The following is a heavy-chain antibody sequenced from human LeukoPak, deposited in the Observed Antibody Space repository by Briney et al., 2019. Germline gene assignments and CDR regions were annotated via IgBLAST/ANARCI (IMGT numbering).Heavy chain of an antibody. J-gene: IGHJ4*02. V-gene: IGHV4-38-2*01. CDR3: ARTQSSGIVGATTQFDY. Sequence: SETLSLTCAVSGYSISSGYYWGWIRQPPGKGLEWTGSIYHSGYPYYNPSLKSRVTMSVDTSKNLFSLELTSVTAADTAVYYCARTQSSGIVGATTQFDYWGQGTLVTVSS. CDR2: IYHSGYP. D-gene: IGHD1-26*01. CDR1: GYSISSGYY.